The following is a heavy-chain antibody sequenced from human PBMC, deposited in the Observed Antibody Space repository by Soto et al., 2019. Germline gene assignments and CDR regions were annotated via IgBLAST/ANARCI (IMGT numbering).Heavy chain of an antibody. V-gene: IGHV4-4*07. CDR1: GGSINSYW. J-gene: IGHJ4*02. Sequence: XGTLSLTCSVSGGSINSYWWSWIRQPAGKGLEWIGRVYSSGTTDYNPSLNSRATMSVETSKNQFSLKLTSVTAADTAVYYCARDIGSYAYAEGYWGQGIQVTVSS. CDR3: ARDIGSYAYAEGY. D-gene: IGHD2-2*01. CDR2: VYSSGTT.